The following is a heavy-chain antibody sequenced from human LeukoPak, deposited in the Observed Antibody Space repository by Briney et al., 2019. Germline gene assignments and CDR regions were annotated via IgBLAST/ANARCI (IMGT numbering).Heavy chain of an antibody. D-gene: IGHD6-13*01. J-gene: IGHJ4*02. CDR1: AFTFSSYS. Sequence: GGSLRLSCAASAFTFSSYSMNWVRQAPGKGLEWVSSISSSGSYIYYADSVKGRFTISRDNAKNSLYLQMNSLRAEDTAVYYCARIYSSSWYYFDYWGQGTLVTVSS. CDR2: ISSSGSYI. V-gene: IGHV3-21*01. CDR3: ARIYSSSWYYFDY.